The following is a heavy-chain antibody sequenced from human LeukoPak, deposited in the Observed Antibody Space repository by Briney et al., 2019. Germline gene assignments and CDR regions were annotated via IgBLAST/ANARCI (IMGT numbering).Heavy chain of an antibody. Sequence: SVKVSCKASGGTFSSYAISWVRQAPGQGLEWMGGIIPIFGTANYAQKFQGRVTITADESTSTAYMELSSLRSEDTAVYYCARDGAPYYYGSGSSNYYYYYMDVWGKGTTVTISS. J-gene: IGHJ6*03. D-gene: IGHD3-10*01. V-gene: IGHV1-69*13. CDR1: GGTFSSYA. CDR2: IIPIFGTA. CDR3: ARDGAPYYYGSGSSNYYYYYMDV.